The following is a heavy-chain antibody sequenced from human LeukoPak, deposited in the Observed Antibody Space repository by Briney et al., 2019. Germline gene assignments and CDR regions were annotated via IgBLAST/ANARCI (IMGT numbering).Heavy chain of an antibody. Sequence: VGSLRVSCAASGFIVSGNHMNWVRLDPGKGLEWVSIVYSVSGTYYKDSVKGRFTISRDDSKNIIYLQMNNLRSEDTAVYFCSTERPTSSTIDTSGERTLVTASS. CDR1: GFIVSGNH. J-gene: IGHJ5*01. D-gene: IGHD2-2*01. V-gene: IGHV3-66*01. CDR2: VYSVSGT. CDR3: STERPTSSTIDT.